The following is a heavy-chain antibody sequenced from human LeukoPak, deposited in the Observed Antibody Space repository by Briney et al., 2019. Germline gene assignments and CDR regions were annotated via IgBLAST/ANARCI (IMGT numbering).Heavy chain of an antibody. V-gene: IGHV3-23*01. J-gene: IGHJ6*03. CDR1: GFTFSNYA. CDR2: ISGSGDTT. Sequence: GGSLRLPCAASGFTFSNYAMSWVRQAPGGGLEWVSAISGSGDTTFHADSVKGRLTTSRDNSKNTLSLQMSGLRVEDSAVYFCAKDTSAWWYHRAYMNVWGTGTTVTVSS. CDR3: AKDTSAWWYHRAYMNV. D-gene: IGHD2-15*01.